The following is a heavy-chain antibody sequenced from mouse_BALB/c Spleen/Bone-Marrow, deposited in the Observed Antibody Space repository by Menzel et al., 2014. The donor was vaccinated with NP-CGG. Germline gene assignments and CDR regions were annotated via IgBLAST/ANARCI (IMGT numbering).Heavy chain of an antibody. Sequence: QVQLQQSGSVLVRPGASVKVSCKASGYTFTNSWMHWAKQRPGQGLEWIGEIHPNSGNTNYNEKFKGKATLTVDTSSSTAYVDLSSLTSEDSAVYYCARSGFDYWGQGTTLTVSS. CDR1: GYTFTNSW. V-gene: IGHV1S130*01. D-gene: IGHD3-2*02. CDR2: IHPNSGNT. CDR3: ARSGFDY. J-gene: IGHJ2*01.